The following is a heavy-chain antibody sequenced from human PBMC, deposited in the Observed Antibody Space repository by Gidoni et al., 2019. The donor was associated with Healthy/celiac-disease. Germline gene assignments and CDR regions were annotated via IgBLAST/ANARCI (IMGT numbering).Heavy chain of an antibody. CDR2: ISSSSSDI. Sequence: EVQLVESGGGLVKPGGSLSLSCAASGFTFRSHSLNWVRQAPGKGLEWVSSISSSSSDIYYADSVKGRFTISRDNAKNSLYLQMNSLRAEDTAVYYCARADYYDSSGYYSDAFDIWGQGTMVTVSS. J-gene: IGHJ3*02. D-gene: IGHD3-22*01. V-gene: IGHV3-21*01. CDR3: ARADYYDSSGYYSDAFDI. CDR1: GFTFRSHS.